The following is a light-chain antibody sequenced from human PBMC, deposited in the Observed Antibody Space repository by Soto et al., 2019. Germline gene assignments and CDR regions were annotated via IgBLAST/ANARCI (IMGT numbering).Light chain of an antibody. CDR1: QISSSY. V-gene: IGKV3-20*01. Sequence: TLSCKASQISSSYVAWCQQKRGQAPRLLMYDISTRATGIPDRFSGSGSGTDFTLTISRLEPEDFAMYYCQQYVNSRAVALGGGPNVDI. CDR2: DIS. J-gene: IGKJ4*01. CDR3: QQYVNSRAVA.